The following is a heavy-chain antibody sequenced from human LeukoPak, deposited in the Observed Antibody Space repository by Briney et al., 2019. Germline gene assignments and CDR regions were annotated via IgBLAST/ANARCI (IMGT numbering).Heavy chain of an antibody. J-gene: IGHJ1*01. V-gene: IGHV4-39*01. Sequence: SETLSLTCTVSGGSISSSSYYWGWIRQPPGKGLEWIGSIYYSGSTYYNPSLKSRVTISVDTSKNQFSLKLSSVTAADTAVYYCARHLGWTEVGPYYYDSSGYPTLGFQHWGQGTLVTVSS. CDR3: ARHLGWTEVGPYYYDSSGYPTLGFQH. CDR2: IYYSGST. D-gene: IGHD3-22*01. CDR1: GGSISSSSYY.